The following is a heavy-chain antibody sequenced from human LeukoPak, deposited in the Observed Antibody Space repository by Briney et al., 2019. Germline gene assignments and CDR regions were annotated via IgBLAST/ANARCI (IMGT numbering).Heavy chain of an antibody. CDR1: GFTFDDYA. V-gene: IGHV3-43*02. CDR2: ISGDGGST. CDR3: AKDILLTAMIDY. D-gene: IGHD5-18*01. J-gene: IGHJ4*02. Sequence: GGSLRLSCAASGFTFDDYARHWVRQAPGKGLEWVSLISGDGGSTYYADSVKGRFIISRDNSKNSLYLQMNSLRTEDTALYYCAKDILLTAMIDYWGQGTLVTVSS.